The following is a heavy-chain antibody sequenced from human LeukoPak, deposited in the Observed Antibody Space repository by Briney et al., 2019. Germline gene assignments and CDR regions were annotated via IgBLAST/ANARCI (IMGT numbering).Heavy chain of an antibody. CDR2: IRSKIDGGAT. CDR1: GFNVNNAW. D-gene: IGHD2-21*01. V-gene: IGHV3-15*07. Sequence: GGSLRLSCAASGFNVNNAWMSWVRQAPGKGLEWVGRIRSKIDGGATDYAAPVKGRFTISRDDSKNTLYLQINSLKTEDTAMYYCYTSITDYWGQGTLVTVSS. CDR3: YTSITDY. J-gene: IGHJ4*02.